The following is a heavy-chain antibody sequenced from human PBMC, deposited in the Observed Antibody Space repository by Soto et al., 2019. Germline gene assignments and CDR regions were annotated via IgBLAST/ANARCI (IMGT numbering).Heavy chain of an antibody. J-gene: IGHJ4*02. D-gene: IGHD6-19*01. CDR1: GGSISSYY. CDR3: ARDLGSIAVAGTFDY. CDR2: IYTSGST. V-gene: IGHV4-4*07. Sequence: SETLSLTCTVSGGSISSYYWSWIRQPAGKGLEWIGRIYTSGSTNYNPSLKSRVTMTVDTSKNQFSLKLSSVTAADTAVYYCARDLGSIAVAGTFDYWGQGTLVTVSS.